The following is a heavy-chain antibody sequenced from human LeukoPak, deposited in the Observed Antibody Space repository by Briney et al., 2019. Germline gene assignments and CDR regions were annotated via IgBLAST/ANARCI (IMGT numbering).Heavy chain of an antibody. CDR2: IYTSGST. CDR3: ARVHPDPLSSGYLDP. Sequence: PSETLSLTCTVSGGSISSYYWSWIRQPAGRGLEWIGRIYTSGSTNYNPSLKSRVTMSVDTSKNQFSLKLTSVTAADTAVYYCARVHPDPLSSGYLDPWGQGTLVTVSS. V-gene: IGHV4-4*07. J-gene: IGHJ5*02. D-gene: IGHD3-22*01. CDR1: GGSISSYY.